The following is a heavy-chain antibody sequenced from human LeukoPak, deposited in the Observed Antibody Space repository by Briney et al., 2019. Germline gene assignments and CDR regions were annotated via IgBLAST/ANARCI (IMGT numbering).Heavy chain of an antibody. J-gene: IGHJ6*03. CDR3: ASGVYAIPVGNYSYYMDV. V-gene: IGHV1-69*05. Sequence: LEASVKVSCKASGGTFSSYAISWVRQAPGQGLEWMGGIIPIFGTANYAQKFQGRVTSTTDESTTTAYMELSSLRSEDTAVYYCASGVYAIPVGNYSYYMDVWGKGTPVTVSS. D-gene: IGHD2-8*01. CDR1: GGTFSSYA. CDR2: IIPIFGTA.